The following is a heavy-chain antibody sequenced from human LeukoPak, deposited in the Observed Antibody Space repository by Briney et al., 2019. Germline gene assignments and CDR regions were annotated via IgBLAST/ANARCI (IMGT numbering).Heavy chain of an antibody. CDR1: GFRFSDFT. V-gene: IGHV3-23*01. CDR2: IGGRGGST. D-gene: IGHD3-16*01. J-gene: IGHJ5*02. CDR3: GKEGGA. Sequence: GGSLRLSCAASGFRFSDFTMTWVRQTPGKGPEWVSAIGGRGGSTYYADSLGGRFTISRDNSKDMVYLQMNSLKVEDTATYYCGKEGGAWGQGTKVTVSS.